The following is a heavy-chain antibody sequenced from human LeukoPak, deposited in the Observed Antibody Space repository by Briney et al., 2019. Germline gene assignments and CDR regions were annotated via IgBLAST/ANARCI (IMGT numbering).Heavy chain of an antibody. V-gene: IGHV1-46*01. CDR2: INPSGGST. D-gene: IGHD2-15*01. J-gene: IGHJ4*02. Sequence: ASVKVSCKASGYTFTSYYVHWVRQAPGQGLEWMGIINPSGGSTSYAQKFQGRVTMTRDTSTSTVYMELSSLRSEDTAVYYCARGARLYCSGGSCYSGYWGQGTLVTVSS. CDR3: ARGARLYCSGGSCYSGY. CDR1: GYTFTSYY.